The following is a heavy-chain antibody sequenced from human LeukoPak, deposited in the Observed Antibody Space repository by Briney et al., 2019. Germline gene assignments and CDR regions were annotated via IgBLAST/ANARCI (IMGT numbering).Heavy chain of an antibody. CDR2: VNPSGGST. V-gene: IGHV1-46*01. CDR1: GYTFTSYY. Sequence: ASVKVSXKASGYTFTSYYMHWVRQAPGQGLEWMGIVNPSGGSTSYAQKFQGRVTMTRDTSTSTVYMELSSLRSEDTAVYYCARRTVTHNYYYYYYMDVWGKGTTVTVSS. D-gene: IGHD4-17*01. J-gene: IGHJ6*03. CDR3: ARRTVTHNYYYYYYMDV.